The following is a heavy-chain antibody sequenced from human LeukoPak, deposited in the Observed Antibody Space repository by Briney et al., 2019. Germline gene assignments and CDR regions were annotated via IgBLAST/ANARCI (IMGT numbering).Heavy chain of an antibody. CDR1: GFTFSTYS. CDR3: TRDPSITIFGVVIPPYDAFDI. V-gene: IGHV3-21*01. Sequence: GGSLRLSCAASGFTFSTYSMNWVRQAPGKGLEWVSSISSSSSYIYYADSVKGRFTISRDNAKNSLYLQMNSLRAEDTAVYYCTRDPSITIFGVVIPPYDAFDIWGQGTMVTVSS. J-gene: IGHJ3*02. D-gene: IGHD3-3*01. CDR2: ISSSSSYI.